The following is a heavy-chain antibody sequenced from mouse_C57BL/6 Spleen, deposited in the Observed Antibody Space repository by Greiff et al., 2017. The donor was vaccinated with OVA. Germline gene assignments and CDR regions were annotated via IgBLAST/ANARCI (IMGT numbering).Heavy chain of an antibody. V-gene: IGHV5-16*01. CDR3: ARDRRDGYYWAMDY. CDR2: INYDGSST. J-gene: IGHJ4*01. D-gene: IGHD2-3*01. Sequence: EVQLVESEGGLVQPGSSMKLSCTASGFTFSDYYMAWVRPVPEKGLEWVANINYDGSSTYYLDSLKSRFIISRDNAKNILYLQMSSLKSEDTATYYCARDRRDGYYWAMDYWGQGTSVTVSS. CDR1: GFTFSDYY.